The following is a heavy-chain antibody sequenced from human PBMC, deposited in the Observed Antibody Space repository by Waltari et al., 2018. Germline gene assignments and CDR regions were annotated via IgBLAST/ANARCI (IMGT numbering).Heavy chain of an antibody. V-gene: IGHV1-18*01. CDR2: HRVFTSNP. Sequence: QVQLVQSGAEVKKPGASVKVSCKAYGYTFIHDGISGVRQAPGQGLEWMGWHRVFTSNPKSGQQREGRVPMTKDPSARVAYLELTGLGSHDAAVYYCAGDCGVYTDSSRFDSCGQGTLGTVSS. J-gene: IGHJ4*02. CDR3: AGDCGVYTDSSRFDS. CDR1: GYTFIHDG. D-gene: IGHD5-18*01.